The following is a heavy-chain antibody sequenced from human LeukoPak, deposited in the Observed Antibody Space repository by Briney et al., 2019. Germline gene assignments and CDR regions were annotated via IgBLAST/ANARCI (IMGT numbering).Heavy chain of an antibody. CDR3: ASEMAGFES. CDR1: GFTFSDYS. CDR2: SSGSSSTI. J-gene: IGHJ4*02. Sequence: QPGESLRLFCAASGFTFSDYSMNWVRQAPGKGLEWVSYSSGSSSTIFYADSVKGRFTISRANANNSLFLQMNSLRDEDTAIYYCASEMAGFESWGQGTLVTVSS. V-gene: IGHV3-48*02. D-gene: IGHD6-19*01.